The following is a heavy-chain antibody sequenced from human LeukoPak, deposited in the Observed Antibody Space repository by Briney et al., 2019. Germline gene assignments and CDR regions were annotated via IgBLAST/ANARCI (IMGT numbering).Heavy chain of an antibody. J-gene: IGHJ4*02. Sequence: GASVKVSCKTSGSSFNDYYLHWVRQAPGQGLEWMGWINPNSGRTHYAPKFQGRVTLTTDTSITTAYMELSSLISGDTALYYCARDSSDILTGYYHFWGQGTLVTVSS. CDR2: INPNSGRT. CDR3: ARDSSDILTGYYHF. D-gene: IGHD3-9*01. V-gene: IGHV1-2*02. CDR1: GSSFNDYY.